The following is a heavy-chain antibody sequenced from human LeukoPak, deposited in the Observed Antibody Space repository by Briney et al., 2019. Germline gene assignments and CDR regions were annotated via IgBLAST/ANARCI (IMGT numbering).Heavy chain of an antibody. Sequence: PSETLSLTCAVSGGSISSNSYYWTWIRQPAGKGLEWIGRIYTSGSTNYNPSLRSRVTMSVDTSKNQFSLKLSSVTAADTAVYYCAREEWFGELPYDYWGQGTLVTVSS. J-gene: IGHJ4*02. CDR3: AREEWFGELPYDY. CDR2: IYTSGST. D-gene: IGHD3-10*01. CDR1: GGSISSNSYY. V-gene: IGHV4-61*02.